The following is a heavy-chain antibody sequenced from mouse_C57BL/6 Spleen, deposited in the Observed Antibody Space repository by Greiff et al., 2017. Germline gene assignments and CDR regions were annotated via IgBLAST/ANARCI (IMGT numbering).Heavy chain of an antibody. Sequence: VQLQQPGAELVRPGTSVKLSCKASGYTFTSYWMHWVKQRPGQGLEWIGVIDPSDSYPNYNPKFKGKATLTVDTSSSTAYMQLSSLTSEDSAVYYCARSGDGYYVNYAMDYWGQGTSVTVSS. V-gene: IGHV1-59*01. J-gene: IGHJ4*01. CDR3: ARSGDGYYVNYAMDY. CDR2: IDPSDSYP. D-gene: IGHD2-3*01. CDR1: GYTFTSYW.